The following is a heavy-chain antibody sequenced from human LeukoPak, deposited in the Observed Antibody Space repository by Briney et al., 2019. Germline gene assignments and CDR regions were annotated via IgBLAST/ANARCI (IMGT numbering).Heavy chain of an antibody. CDR1: GFTFSMYW. J-gene: IGHJ6*02. Sequence: GGSLRLSCAASGFTFSMYWMSWVRQAPGKGPEWVANIKVDGSEIYYVDSVKGRFTLSRDNAKSSLYLQMNSLRAEDTAVCYCTRDRQGPRLYEMDIWGQGTTVTVSS. CDR3: TRDRQGPRLYEMDI. CDR2: IKVDGSEI. V-gene: IGHV3-7*01. D-gene: IGHD2-8*01.